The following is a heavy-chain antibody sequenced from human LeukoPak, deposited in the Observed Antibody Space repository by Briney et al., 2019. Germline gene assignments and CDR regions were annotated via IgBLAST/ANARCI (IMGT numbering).Heavy chain of an antibody. CDR2: IYYSGST. CDR1: GGSISSSSYY. D-gene: IGHD1-14*01. Sequence: SETLSLTCTVSGGSISSSSYYWGWIRQPPGKGLEWIGSIYYSGSTYYNPSLKSRVTISVDTSKNQFSLKLSSVTAADTAVYYCASSNRYYYYGMDVWGQGTTVTVSS. J-gene: IGHJ6*02. CDR3: ASSNRYYYYGMDV. V-gene: IGHV4-39*01.